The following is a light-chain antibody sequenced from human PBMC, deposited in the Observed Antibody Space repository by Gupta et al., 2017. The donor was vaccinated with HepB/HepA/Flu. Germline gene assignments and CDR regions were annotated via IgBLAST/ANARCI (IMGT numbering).Light chain of an antibody. Sequence: EIVLTPSPGHLSLSPGERATLSCRASQTITDNYLTWYQQKPGQPPRLILYGASRRATGIPDRFSGSGSGTDFTLSINRLEPEDFAVYYCHQYGTSPCTFGQGTRVEMK. CDR1: QTITDNY. V-gene: IGKV3-20*01. CDR2: GAS. CDR3: HQYGTSPCT. J-gene: IGKJ2*02.